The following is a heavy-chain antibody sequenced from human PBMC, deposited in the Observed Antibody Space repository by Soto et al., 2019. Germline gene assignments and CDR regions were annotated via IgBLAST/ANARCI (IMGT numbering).Heavy chain of an antibody. J-gene: IGHJ4*02. CDR1: GFTLNSYA. CDR2: ISSYGADT. Sequence: GGSLRLSCSASGFTLNSYAMHWVRQAPGKGLEFVSAISSYGADTYYADSVKGRFAISRDNSKNTLYLQMSSLRAEDTALYYCVKEGYMRSDWYGQFDYWGQGALVTV. CDR3: VKEGYMRSDWYGQFDY. V-gene: IGHV3-64D*06. D-gene: IGHD6-19*01.